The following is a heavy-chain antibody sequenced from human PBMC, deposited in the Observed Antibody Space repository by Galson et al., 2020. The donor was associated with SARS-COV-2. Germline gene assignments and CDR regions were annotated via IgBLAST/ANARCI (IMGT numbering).Heavy chain of an antibody. CDR3: ARPLSGSYWAAFDY. CDR2: ISYDGRNK. D-gene: IGHD1-26*01. J-gene: IGHJ4*02. CDR1: GFIFSSYS. V-gene: IGHV3-30*04. Sequence: SLRLSCAASGFIFSSYSIHWVRQAPGKGLEWVAVISYDGRNKYYADSVKGRFTISRDNSKNTVYLQMNSLRADDTAVYYCARPLSGSYWAAFDYWGQGTLVTVSS.